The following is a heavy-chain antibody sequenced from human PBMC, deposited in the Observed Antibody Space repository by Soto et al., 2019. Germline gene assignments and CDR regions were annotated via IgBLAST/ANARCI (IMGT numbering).Heavy chain of an antibody. CDR3: ARDASLITIFGVVIIGHYYYGMDV. CDR2: INPSGGST. Sequence: ASVKVSCNASGYTFTSYYMHWVRQAPGQGLEWMGIINPSGGSTSYAQKFQGRVTMTRDTSTSTVYMELSSLRSEDTAVYYCARDASLITIFGVVIIGHYYYGMDVWGQGTTVTVS. V-gene: IGHV1-46*01. D-gene: IGHD3-3*01. CDR1: GYTFTSYY. J-gene: IGHJ6*02.